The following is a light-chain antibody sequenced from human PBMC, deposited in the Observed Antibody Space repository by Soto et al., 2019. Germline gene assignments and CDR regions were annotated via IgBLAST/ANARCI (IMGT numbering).Light chain of an antibody. CDR1: SSNIGAGYD. V-gene: IGLV1-40*01. CDR3: QSYDSTLSARYV. CDR2: GNI. J-gene: IGLJ1*01. Sequence: LSQPPTLSGSPGQRGTISCTGSSSNIGAGYDVHWYQQRPGTAPKLLIFGNINRPSGVPDRFSGSKSGTSASLAITGLQAEDEGDYYCQSYDSTLSARYVFGTGTKVTVL.